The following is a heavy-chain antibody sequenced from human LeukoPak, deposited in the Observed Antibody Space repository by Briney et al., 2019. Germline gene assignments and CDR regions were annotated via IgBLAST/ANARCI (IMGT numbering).Heavy chain of an antibody. J-gene: IGHJ4*02. CDR1: GFTFSTYA. D-gene: IGHD5-12*01. Sequence: GGSLRLSCAASGFTFSTYAMSWVRQAPGKGLEWVSAISDTGGTTYYADSVKGRFTTSRDNSKDTLYLQMNSLRAEDTAVYYCAKRIVPTRVFDYWGQGTLVTVSS. CDR2: ISDTGGTT. CDR3: AKRIVPTRVFDY. V-gene: IGHV3-23*01.